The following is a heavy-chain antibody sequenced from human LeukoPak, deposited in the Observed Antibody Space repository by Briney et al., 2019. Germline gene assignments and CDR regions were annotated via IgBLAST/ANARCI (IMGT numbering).Heavy chain of an antibody. J-gene: IGHJ5*02. V-gene: IGHV1-8*01. CDR2: MNPNSGNT. CDR3: ARDRAAAPNWFDP. Sequence: ASVKVSCKASGYTFTSYDINWVRQATGQGLEWMGWMNPNSGNTGYAQKFQGRVTMTRNTPISTAYMELRSLRSDDTAVYYCARDRAAAPNWFDPWGQGTLVTVSS. D-gene: IGHD6-13*01. CDR1: GYTFTSYD.